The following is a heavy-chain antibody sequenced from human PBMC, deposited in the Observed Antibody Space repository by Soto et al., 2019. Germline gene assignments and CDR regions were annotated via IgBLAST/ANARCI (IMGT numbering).Heavy chain of an antibody. CDR2: ILHSGNT. Sequence: QVQLQESGPGLVKPSGTLSLTCAVSGGSISSSNWWSWVRQPPGKGLEWIGEILHSGNTNYNPSLSSRVTMSVDESKNQFALRLRSVTAADTAVYYCANEEGGPKVRESFHHWGQGTLVTVSS. J-gene: IGHJ1*01. CDR1: GGSISSSNW. D-gene: IGHD1-1*01. V-gene: IGHV4-4*02. CDR3: ANEEGGPKVRESFHH.